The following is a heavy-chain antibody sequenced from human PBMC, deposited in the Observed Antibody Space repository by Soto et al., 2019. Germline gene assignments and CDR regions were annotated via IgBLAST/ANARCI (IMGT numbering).Heavy chain of an antibody. V-gene: IGHV3-30-3*01. CDR1: GFTISNYI. CDR2: ILHDGNNT. D-gene: IGHD3-10*01. Sequence: QVQLVESGGGVVQPGRSLRLSCAASGFTISNYIMHWVRQAPGKGLEWVAMILHDGNNTYYADSVKGRFTISRDNSKNTLYLQMNSLRTEDTAMYYCARDDEDGSYCDLGYWGQGTLVTVSS. CDR3: ARDDEDGSYCDLGY. J-gene: IGHJ4*02.